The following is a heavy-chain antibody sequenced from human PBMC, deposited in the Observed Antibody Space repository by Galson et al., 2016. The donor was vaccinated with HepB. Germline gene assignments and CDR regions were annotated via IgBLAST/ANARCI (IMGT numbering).Heavy chain of an antibody. CDR2: IGSADDT. CDR1: GFTLSNSD. J-gene: IGHJ4*02. Sequence: SLRLSCAGSGFTLSNSDMHWVRQAAGKGLEWVSGIGSADDTYYQGSVKGRFTISRDKAKNSLFLQMKSLRAGDTAVYYCVRGYMSSIGAFDYWGQGIPVTVSS. V-gene: IGHV3-13*01. CDR3: VRGYMSSIGAFDY. D-gene: IGHD6-13*01.